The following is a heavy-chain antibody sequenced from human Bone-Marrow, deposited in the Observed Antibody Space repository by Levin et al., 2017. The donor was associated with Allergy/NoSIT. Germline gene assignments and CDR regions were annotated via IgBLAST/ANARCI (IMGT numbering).Heavy chain of an antibody. J-gene: IGHJ3*02. V-gene: IGHV3-11*05. CDR2: ISSSSSYT. Sequence: GGSLRLSCAASGFTFSDYYMSWIRQAPGKGLEWVSYISSSSSYTNYADSVKGRFTISRDNAKNSLYLQMNSLRAEDTAVYYCARDPPAVAGLDAFDIWGQGTMVTVSS. CDR3: ARDPPAVAGLDAFDI. D-gene: IGHD6-19*01. CDR1: GFTFSDYY.